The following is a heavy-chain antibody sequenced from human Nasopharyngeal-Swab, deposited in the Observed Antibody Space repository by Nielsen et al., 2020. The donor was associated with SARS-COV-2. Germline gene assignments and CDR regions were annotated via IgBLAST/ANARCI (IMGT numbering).Heavy chain of an antibody. Sequence: GGSLRLSCAASGFTFSSYAMHWVRQAPGKGLEWVAVISYDGSNKYYADSVKGRFTISRDNSKNTLYLQMNNLRAEDTAVYYCAREGNYDILTGYVYGMDVWGQGTTVTVSS. CDR2: ISYDGSNK. CDR3: AREGNYDILTGYVYGMDV. V-gene: IGHV3-30-3*01. D-gene: IGHD3-9*01. CDR1: GFTFSSYA. J-gene: IGHJ6*02.